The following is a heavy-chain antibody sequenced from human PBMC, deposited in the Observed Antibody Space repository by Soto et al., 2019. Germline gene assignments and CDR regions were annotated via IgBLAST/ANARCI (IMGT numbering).Heavy chain of an antibody. J-gene: IGHJ4*02. CDR2: INPGNGDT. Sequence: QVQLVQSGAEVKKPGASVQVSCKTSGYIFTEYTIHWVRQAPGQSLEWMGWINPGNGDTQFSQKFQGRVTITTDTSATTAYMDLTSLRSEDTAVYYCAKGSRMWTPDFWGPVTLVTVSS. D-gene: IGHD2-21*01. CDR1: GYIFTEYT. V-gene: IGHV1-3*01. CDR3: AKGSRMWTPDF.